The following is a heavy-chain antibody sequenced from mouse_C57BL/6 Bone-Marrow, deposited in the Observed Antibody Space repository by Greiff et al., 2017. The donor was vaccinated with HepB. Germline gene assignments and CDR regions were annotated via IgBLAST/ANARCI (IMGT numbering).Heavy chain of an antibody. Sequence: QVQLQQSGPELVKPGASVKISCKASGYAFSSSWMNWVKQRPGKGLEWIGRIYPGDGDTNYNWKFKGKATLTAYKSSSTAYMQLSSLTSEDSAVYFCARFPHLLYFDYWGQGTTLTVSS. J-gene: IGHJ2*01. CDR2: IYPGDGDT. V-gene: IGHV1-82*01. CDR3: ARFPHLLYFDY. CDR1: GYAFSSSW. D-gene: IGHD2-1*01.